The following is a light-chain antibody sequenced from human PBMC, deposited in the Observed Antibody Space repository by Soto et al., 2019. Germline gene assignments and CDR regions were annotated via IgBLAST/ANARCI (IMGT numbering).Light chain of an antibody. Sequence: QSVLTQPASVSGSPGQSITISCTGTSSDVGSYNLVSWYQQHPGKAPKLIIHGVTNRPSGVSHRFSGSKSDYTASLTISGLQAEDEGDYYCSSYTTAYFYVFGTGTKVTVL. J-gene: IGLJ1*01. CDR3: SSYTTAYFYV. V-gene: IGLV2-14*02. CDR2: GVT. CDR1: SSDVGSYNL.